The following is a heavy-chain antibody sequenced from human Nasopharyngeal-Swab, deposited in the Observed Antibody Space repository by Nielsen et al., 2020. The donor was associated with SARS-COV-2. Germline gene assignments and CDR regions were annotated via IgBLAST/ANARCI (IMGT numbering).Heavy chain of an antibody. CDR1: GYSFTSYW. Sequence: GESLKISCKASGYSFTSYWIGWVRQMPGKGPEWMGIIYPGDSDTRYSPSFQGQVTISANKSISTAYLQWSSLKASDTAMYYCARSDRDGDPYYFDYWGQGTLVTVSS. J-gene: IGHJ4*02. D-gene: IGHD5-24*01. CDR2: IYPGDSDT. V-gene: IGHV5-51*01. CDR3: ARSDRDGDPYYFDY.